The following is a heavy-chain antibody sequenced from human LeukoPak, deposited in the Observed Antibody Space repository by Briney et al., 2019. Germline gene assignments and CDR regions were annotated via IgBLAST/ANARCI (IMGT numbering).Heavy chain of an antibody. J-gene: IGHJ4*02. CDR3: ARGSRGYYSFDY. CDR2: INLSGST. D-gene: IGHD3-10*01. Sequence: SETLSLTCAVYGGSFSGYYWSWIRQPPGKGLEWIGEINLSGSTNYNPSLKSRVTISVDTSKNQFSLKLSSVTAADTAVYYCARGSRGYYSFDYWGQGTLVTVAS. V-gene: IGHV4-34*01. CDR1: GGSFSGYY.